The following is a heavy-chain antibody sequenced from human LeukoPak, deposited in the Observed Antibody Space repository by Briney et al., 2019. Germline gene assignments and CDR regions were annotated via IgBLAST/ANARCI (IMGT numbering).Heavy chain of an antibody. V-gene: IGHV1-2*02. Sequence: ASVKVSCKASGYTFTPYYIHWVRQAPGQGLEWMGWIFPKNGRTSYAQKFQGSVTTTRDTSTGIVNMAMSRLRPDDTTVYYCVRENWYYGYWGQGTLVTVSS. D-gene: IGHD1-7*01. CDR2: IFPKNGRT. CDR1: GYTFTPYY. J-gene: IGHJ4*02. CDR3: VRENWYYGY.